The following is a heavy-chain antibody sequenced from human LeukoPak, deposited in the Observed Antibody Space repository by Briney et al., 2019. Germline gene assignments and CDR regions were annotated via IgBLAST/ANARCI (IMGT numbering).Heavy chain of an antibody. V-gene: IGHV3-33*06. CDR3: AKDGGIAAAGTSVYFDY. CDR1: GFTFSSYG. D-gene: IGHD6-13*01. J-gene: IGHJ4*02. Sequence: GGSLRLSCAASGFTFSSYGMHWVRQAPGKGLEWVAVIWYDGSNKYYADSVKGRFTISRDNSKNTLYLQMNSLRAEDTAVYYCAKDGGIAAAGTSVYFDYWGQGTLVTVSS. CDR2: IWYDGSNK.